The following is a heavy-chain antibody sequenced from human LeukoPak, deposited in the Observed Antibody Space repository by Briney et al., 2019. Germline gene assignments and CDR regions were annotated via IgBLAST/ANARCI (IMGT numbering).Heavy chain of an antibody. Sequence: SETLSLTCAVYGGSFSAYYWSWIRQPPGKGLEWIGEISHSGITNYNPSLKSRVTLLIDTSNNQFSLKLTSVTAADTAMYYCARDVSEYPYPEVTLDYWGQGALVTVSS. J-gene: IGHJ4*02. D-gene: IGHD2-15*01. CDR2: ISHSGIT. CDR1: GGSFSAYY. V-gene: IGHV4-34*01. CDR3: ARDVSEYPYPEVTLDY.